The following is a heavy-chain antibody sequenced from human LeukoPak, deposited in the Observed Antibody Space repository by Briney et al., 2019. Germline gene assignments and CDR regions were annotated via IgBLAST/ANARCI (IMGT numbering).Heavy chain of an antibody. CDR2: ISSSGSTI. CDR1: GFTFSSYE. J-gene: IGHJ4*02. Sequence: PGGSLRLSCAASGFTFSSYEMNWVRQAPGKGLEWVSYISSSGSTIYYADSVKGRFTISRDNAKNSLYLQMNSLRAEDTAVYYCARGWAPAAILTRRGDYWGQGTLVTVPS. D-gene: IGHD2-2*01. V-gene: IGHV3-48*03. CDR3: ARGWAPAAILTRRGDY.